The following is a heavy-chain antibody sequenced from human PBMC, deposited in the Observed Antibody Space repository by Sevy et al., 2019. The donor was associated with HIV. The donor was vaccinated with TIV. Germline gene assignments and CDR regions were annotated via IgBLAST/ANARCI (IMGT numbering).Heavy chain of an antibody. CDR1: GYTFTNHG. D-gene: IGHD3-22*01. CDR3: ARDGTLVTMII. J-gene: IGHJ4*02. CDR2: INPHNGNT. Sequence: ASVKVSCKASGYTFTNHGISWVRQAPGQGLEWMGWINPHNGNTKYAQKLQGRVTMTTDTSTNTAYMEVRSLRSDDTAVYYCARDGTLVTMIIWGQGTLVTVSS. V-gene: IGHV1-18*01.